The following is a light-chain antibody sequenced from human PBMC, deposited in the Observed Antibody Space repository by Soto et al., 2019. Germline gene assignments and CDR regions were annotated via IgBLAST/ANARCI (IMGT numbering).Light chain of an antibody. CDR1: SSNIGKNY. V-gene: IGLV1-51*01. CDR3: GTWDSDVTSVL. Sequence: QAVVTQPPSVSAAPGQKVTISCSGSSSNIGKNYVSWYQQVPGSPPKLLIHDNHKRPSGTPDRISGSKSGTSATLDITGLQTGDEADYYCGTWDSDVTSVLFGGGTKLTVL. CDR2: DNH. J-gene: IGLJ2*01.